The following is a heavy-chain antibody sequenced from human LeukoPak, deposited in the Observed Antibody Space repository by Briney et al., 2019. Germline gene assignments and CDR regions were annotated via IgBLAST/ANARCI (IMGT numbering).Heavy chain of an antibody. Sequence: PGGSLRLACAVSGSTFDDHGMSWVRQVPGKGLEWVSGINWNGGSTGYADSVKGRFTISRDNAKNSLYLQMNSLRAEDTALYYCAAGDRNASYFDSWGQGTLVTVSS. J-gene: IGHJ4*02. V-gene: IGHV3-20*04. CDR2: INWNGGST. CDR1: GSTFDDHG. CDR3: AAGDRNASYFDS. D-gene: IGHD2-2*01.